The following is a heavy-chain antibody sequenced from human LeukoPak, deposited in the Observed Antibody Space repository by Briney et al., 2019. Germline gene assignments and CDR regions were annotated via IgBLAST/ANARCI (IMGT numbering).Heavy chain of an antibody. CDR1: GHTLTVHY. D-gene: IGHD1-1*01. CDR3: AREGQLGLDN. Sequence: ASVKVSCKASGHTLTVHYIHWVRQGPGQGLEWLGWITLHSGDTHYAQKYQGRLTMTSDTSISTGYMELSRLQFDDTAVYYCAREGQLGLDNWGQGTLVTVSS. J-gene: IGHJ1*01. CDR2: ITLHSGDT. V-gene: IGHV1-2*02.